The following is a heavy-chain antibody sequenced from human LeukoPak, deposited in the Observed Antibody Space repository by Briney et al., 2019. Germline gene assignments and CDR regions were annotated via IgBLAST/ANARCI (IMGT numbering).Heavy chain of an antibody. CDR3: ARDYSSWFDY. Sequence: GGSLRLSCAASGFTFSSYWIHWVRQAPGKGLVWVSIINSDGSTTNYADSVKGRFTISRDNAKNTLYLQLNSLRPEDTAVYYCARDYSSWFDYWGRGTLVTVSS. CDR2: INSDGSTT. CDR1: GFTFSSYW. V-gene: IGHV3-74*01. D-gene: IGHD6-6*01. J-gene: IGHJ4*02.